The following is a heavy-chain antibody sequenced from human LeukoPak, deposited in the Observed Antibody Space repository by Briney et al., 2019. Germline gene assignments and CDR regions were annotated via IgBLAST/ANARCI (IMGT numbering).Heavy chain of an antibody. J-gene: IGHJ4*02. Sequence: PGGSLRLSCAASGFTFSSYAMHWVRQAPGKGLEWVAVISYDGSNKYYADSVKGRFTISRDNSKNTLYLQMNSLRAEDTAVYYCAKWAARGNGLPRSYFDDWGQGTLVTVSS. D-gene: IGHD4-23*01. CDR2: ISYDGSNK. CDR1: GFTFSSYA. CDR3: AKWAARGNGLPRSYFDD. V-gene: IGHV3-30-3*02.